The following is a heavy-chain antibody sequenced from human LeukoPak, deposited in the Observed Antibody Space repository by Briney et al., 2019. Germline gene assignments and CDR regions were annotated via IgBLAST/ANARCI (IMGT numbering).Heavy chain of an antibody. D-gene: IGHD3-9*01. V-gene: IGHV3-30-3*01. Sequence: GRSLRLSCAASGFTFSSYAMHWVRQAPGKGLEWVAVISYDGSNKYYADSVKGRFIISRDNSKNTLYLQMNSLRAEDTAVYYCARFNYDILTGYSAIDYWGQGTLVTVSS. CDR3: ARFNYDILTGYSAIDY. CDR2: ISYDGSNK. CDR1: GFTFSSYA. J-gene: IGHJ4*02.